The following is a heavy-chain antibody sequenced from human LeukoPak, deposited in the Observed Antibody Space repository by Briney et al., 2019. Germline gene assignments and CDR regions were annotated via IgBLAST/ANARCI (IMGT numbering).Heavy chain of an antibody. D-gene: IGHD3-9*01. CDR1: GLTVSSNY. J-gene: IGHJ4*02. Sequence: GGSLRLSCAASGLTVSSNYMRWVRKATGEGLEWVSVIYSGGSTYYADSVKGRFTISRDNSKNTLYLQMNSLRAEDTAVYYCARDRWDILTGYYIDYWGQGTLVTVSS. CDR3: ARDRWDILTGYYIDY. V-gene: IGHV3-53*01. CDR2: IYSGGST.